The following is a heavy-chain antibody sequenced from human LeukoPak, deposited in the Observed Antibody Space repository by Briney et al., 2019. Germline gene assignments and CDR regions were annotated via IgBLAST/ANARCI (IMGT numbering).Heavy chain of an antibody. Sequence: SETLSLTCTVSGGSISGYYWSWIRQAPGKGLEWIGYVYSTGSTNYNPSLRGPVTISVDTSKNQFSLKLSSVTAADTAVYYCARMWGVSSAAFDSWGQGALVTVSS. CDR3: ARMWGVSSAAFDS. CDR1: GGSISGYY. CDR2: VYSTGST. J-gene: IGHJ4*02. V-gene: IGHV4-59*01. D-gene: IGHD6-6*01.